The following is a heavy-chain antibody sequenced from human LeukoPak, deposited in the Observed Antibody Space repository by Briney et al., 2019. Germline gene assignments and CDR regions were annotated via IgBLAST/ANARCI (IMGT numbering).Heavy chain of an antibody. CDR1: GYTFTSYG. D-gene: IGHD2-2*01. CDR3: ARGGLYCSSTSCYGIEY. Sequence: ASVKVSCKAAGYTFTSYGISWVRQALGQGLEWMGWISAYNGNTNYAQKLQGRVTMTTDTSTSTVYMELRSLRSDDTAVYYCARGGLYCSSTSCYGIEYWGQGTLVTVSS. V-gene: IGHV1-18*04. J-gene: IGHJ4*02. CDR2: ISAYNGNT.